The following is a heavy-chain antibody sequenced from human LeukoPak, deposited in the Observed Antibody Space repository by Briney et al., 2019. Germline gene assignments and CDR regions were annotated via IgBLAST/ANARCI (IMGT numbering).Heavy chain of an antibody. CDR2: IYYTGAT. J-gene: IGHJ4*02. CDR3: ARAGYSYGTGYYFDY. CDR1: GGSISSDY. D-gene: IGHD5-18*01. V-gene: IGHV4-59*01. Sequence: SETLSLTCTVSGGSISSDYWSWIRLPLGKGLEWIGYIYYTGATYYNPSLKSRVTISLDTSKNQFSLKLSSVTAADAAVYYCARAGYSYGTGYYFDYWGQGALVTVSS.